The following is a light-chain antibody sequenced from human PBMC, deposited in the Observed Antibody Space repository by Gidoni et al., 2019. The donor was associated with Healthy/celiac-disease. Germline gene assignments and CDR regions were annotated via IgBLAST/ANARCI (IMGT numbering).Light chain of an antibody. CDR2: TAS. Sequence: DIQMTQSPSTLSASVGDRVTITCRASQSISSLLAWYQQKPGKAPKLLIYTASSLESGLPSWFSSGAATTEFTLTISRLPHDVFTSYYRQRYSSYLTFGQGTKVEIK. V-gene: IGKV1-5*03. J-gene: IGKJ1*01. CDR1: QSISSL. CDR3: QRYSSYLT.